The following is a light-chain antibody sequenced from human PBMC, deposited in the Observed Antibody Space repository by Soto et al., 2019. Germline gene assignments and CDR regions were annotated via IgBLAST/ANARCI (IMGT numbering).Light chain of an antibody. J-gene: IGKJ1*01. Sequence: EIVLTQSPGTLSLSPGEIATLSCRASHSVSSSYLNWYQQKPGQAPRLLIDGASSRATGIPDRFSGIGSGIDVTITISRLEPEDFAVYSCEEYGSSPTWTSGNGTQVESK. V-gene: IGKV3-20*01. CDR3: EEYGSSPTWT. CDR2: GAS. CDR1: HSVSSSY.